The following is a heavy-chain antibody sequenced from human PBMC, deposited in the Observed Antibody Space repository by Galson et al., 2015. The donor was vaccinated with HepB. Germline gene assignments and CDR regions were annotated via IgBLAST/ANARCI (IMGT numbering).Heavy chain of an antibody. CDR2: ISAYNGNT. D-gene: IGHD6-13*01. J-gene: IGHJ6*02. V-gene: IGHV1-18*01. CDR1: GGTFSSYA. Sequence: SVKVSCKASGGTFSSYAISWVRQAPGQGLEWMGWISAYNGNTNYAQKLQGRVTMTTDTSTSTAYMELRSLRSDDTAVYYCARVCSSSWCLGYYGMDVWGQGTTVTVSS. CDR3: ARVCSSSWCLGYYGMDV.